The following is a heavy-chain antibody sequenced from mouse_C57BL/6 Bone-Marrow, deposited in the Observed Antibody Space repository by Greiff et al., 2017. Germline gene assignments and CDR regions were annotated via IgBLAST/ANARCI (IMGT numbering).Heavy chain of an antibody. J-gene: IGHJ3*01. CDR1: GYTFTSYW. CDR2: IDPSDSYT. V-gene: IGHV1-69*01. D-gene: IGHD2-4*01. CDR3: EIISYDYDGFAY. Sequence: QVQLQQPGAELVMPGASVKLSCKASGYTFTSYWMHWVKQRPGQGLEWIGEIDPSDSYTNYNQKFTGKSTLTVDKSSSTAYMPLRSLTSEDSAVYYCEIISYDYDGFAYWGKGTLVTGSA.